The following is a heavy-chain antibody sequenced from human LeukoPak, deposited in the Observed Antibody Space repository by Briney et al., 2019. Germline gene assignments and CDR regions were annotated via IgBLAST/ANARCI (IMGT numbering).Heavy chain of an antibody. Sequence: ASVKVSCKTSGYMFIAYAIHWVRQAPGQGLEWMGWINPNSGGTNYAQKSQGRVIMTRDTSTRTVYMELSRLTSDDTAVYYCARDPLVGTTTEFDHWGQGTLVTVSS. J-gene: IGHJ4*02. CDR3: ARDPLVGTTTEFDH. D-gene: IGHD1-26*01. V-gene: IGHV1-2*02. CDR1: GYMFIAYA. CDR2: INPNSGGT.